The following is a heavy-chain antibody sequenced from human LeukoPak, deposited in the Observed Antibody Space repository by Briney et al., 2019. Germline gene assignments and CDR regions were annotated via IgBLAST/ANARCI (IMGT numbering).Heavy chain of an antibody. V-gene: IGHV4-39*01. Sequence: PSETLSLTCTVSGGSISSYSWNWVRQPPEKGLEWIGSIYYSGSTYYNPSHESRVTISVDTSKNQFSLKLTSVTAADTAVYYCASVNRGWFGVGEYWGQGTLVTVSS. CDR1: GGSISSYS. CDR3: ASVNRGWFGVGEY. J-gene: IGHJ4*02. CDR2: IYYSGST. D-gene: IGHD3-10*01.